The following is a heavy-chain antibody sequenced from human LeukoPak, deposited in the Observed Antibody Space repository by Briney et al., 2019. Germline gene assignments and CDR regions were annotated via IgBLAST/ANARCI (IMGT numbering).Heavy chain of an antibody. V-gene: IGHV1-18*01. D-gene: IGHD3-9*01. Sequence: GASVKVSCKTYGYTFTDHIITWVRQAPGQGLKWVGWISPYSGDTDYPQKFLGRVTLTTDTSTRTAYLELRSLSVANTATYYCARGTYYDTLTGYYTKSLGYWGQGTLVAVSS. CDR2: ISPYSGDT. CDR1: GYTFTDHI. J-gene: IGHJ4*02. CDR3: ARGTYYDTLTGYYTKSLGY.